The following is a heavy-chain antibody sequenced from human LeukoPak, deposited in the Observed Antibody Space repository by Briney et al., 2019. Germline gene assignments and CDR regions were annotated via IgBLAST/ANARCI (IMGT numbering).Heavy chain of an antibody. V-gene: IGHV3-64*04. J-gene: IGHJ4*02. CDR3: AKRSDSGGNWNHFDY. D-gene: IGHD4-23*01. Sequence: PPGGSLRLSCSASGFTFSGYAMHWVRQAPGKGLEHVSVIVSTGGSTYYADSVKGRFTISRDNSKSTLYLQMNSLRADDTAVYYCAKRSDSGGNWNHFDYWGQGTLVTVSS. CDR1: GFTFSGYA. CDR2: IVSTGGST.